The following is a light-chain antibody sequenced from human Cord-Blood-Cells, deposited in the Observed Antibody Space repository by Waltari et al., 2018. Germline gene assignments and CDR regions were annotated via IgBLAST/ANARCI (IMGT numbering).Light chain of an antibody. Sequence: IQMTQSPSSVSASLGDSVTITCRASQGISSWLAWYQQKPGKAPKLLIYAASSWQSGVPSRFSGSGSGAEFTLTISSLQTEGFATYDCQQANSFPLTFGGGTKVEIK. CDR1: QGISSW. V-gene: IGKV1-12*01. J-gene: IGKJ4*01. CDR3: QQANSFPLT. CDR2: AAS.